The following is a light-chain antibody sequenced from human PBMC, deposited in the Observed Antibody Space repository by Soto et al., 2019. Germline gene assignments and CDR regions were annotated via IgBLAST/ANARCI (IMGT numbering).Light chain of an antibody. V-gene: IGKV3-11*01. CDR3: QQPSDWPS. Sequence: VLTQSPATLSLSPGERATLSCWASQSVGTYLAWYQQRLGQAPRLLIYDASNRATGIPARFSGSGSGTDFTLTISSPEPEDFAVYYCQQPSDWPSFGQGTKPEIK. CDR1: QSVGTY. CDR2: DAS. J-gene: IGKJ2*01.